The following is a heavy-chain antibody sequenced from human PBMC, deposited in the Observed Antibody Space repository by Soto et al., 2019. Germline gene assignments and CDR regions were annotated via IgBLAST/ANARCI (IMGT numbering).Heavy chain of an antibody. CDR3: DS. D-gene: IGHD7-27*01. CDR2: IYDGGRT. Sequence: QVQLQESGPGLVKPSQTLSLTCTVSGGSISTVDYWWSWIRQSPDMGLEWIGHIYDGGRTYNNPSLESRVTMSVDTSKGQLSRTLSSDCARGPSGDKVDSWGQGTLVTVSS. V-gene: IGHV4-30-4*01. J-gene: IGHJ4*02. CDR1: GGSISTVDYW.